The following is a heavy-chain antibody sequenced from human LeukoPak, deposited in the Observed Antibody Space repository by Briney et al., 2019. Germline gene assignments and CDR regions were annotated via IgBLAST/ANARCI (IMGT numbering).Heavy chain of an antibody. CDR2: INPSGGST. D-gene: IGHD2-2*01. CDR3: AREGPDIVVVPAAPFYYYYGMDV. Sequence: ASVKVSCKASGYTFANYGITWVRQAPGQGLEWMGIINPSGGSTSYAQKFQGRVTMTRDTSTSTVYMELSSLRSEDTAVYYCAREGPDIVVVPAAPFYYYYGMDVWGQGTTVTVSS. CDR1: GYTFANYG. V-gene: IGHV1-46*01. J-gene: IGHJ6*02.